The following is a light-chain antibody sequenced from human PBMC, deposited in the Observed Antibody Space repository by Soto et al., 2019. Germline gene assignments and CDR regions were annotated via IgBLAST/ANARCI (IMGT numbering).Light chain of an antibody. CDR2: HAS. CDR3: QQYSSYWT. Sequence: DIQMTQSLSTLSASVGDRVTITCRASQSISSWLAWYQQKPGKAPKLLIYHASSLESGVPSRFSGSGSGTEFTLTISSLQPDDFATYYCQQYSSYWTFGQGTKVDIK. CDR1: QSISSW. V-gene: IGKV1-5*01. J-gene: IGKJ1*01.